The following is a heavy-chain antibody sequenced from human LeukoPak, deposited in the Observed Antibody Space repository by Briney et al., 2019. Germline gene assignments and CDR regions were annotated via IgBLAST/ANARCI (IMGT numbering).Heavy chain of an antibody. V-gene: IGHV1-69*01. CDR2: IIPIFGTA. CDR1: GGTFSSYA. D-gene: IGHD6-13*01. CDR3: AREAAAAGWGTHAFDI. Sequence: ASVKVSCKASGGTFSSYAISWVRQAPGQGLEWMGGIIPIFGTANYAQKFQGRVTITADESTSTAYMELSSLRSEDTAVYYCAREAAAAGWGTHAFDIWGQGTMVTASS. J-gene: IGHJ3*02.